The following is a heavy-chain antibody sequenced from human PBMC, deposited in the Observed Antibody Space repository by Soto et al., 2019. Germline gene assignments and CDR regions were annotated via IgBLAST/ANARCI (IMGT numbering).Heavy chain of an antibody. J-gene: IGHJ6*01. Sequence: PSETLSLTCAVSGGSISSSNWGSWVRQPPGKGVECIGEIYHRGSTNYNPSLKSRVTISVDKSKNQFSLKLSSVTDAATAVYYCARAFAAMTSGDYYHYGMDVWGQGTPVPVSS. CDR1: GGSISSSNW. V-gene: IGHV4-4*02. CDR3: ARAFAAMTSGDYYHYGMDV. D-gene: IGHD5-18*01. CDR2: IYHRGST.